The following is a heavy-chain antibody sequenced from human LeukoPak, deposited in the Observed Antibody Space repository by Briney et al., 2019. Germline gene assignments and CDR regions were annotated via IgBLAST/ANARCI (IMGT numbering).Heavy chain of an antibody. CDR1: GGSISSYY. CDR3: ARGLFWVGPADHYDFWSGLHRPNWFDP. Sequence: SETLSLTCTVSGGSISSYYWSWIRQPPGKGLEWIGYIYTSGSTNYNPSLKSRVTISVDTSKNQFSLKLSSVTAADTAVYYCARGLFWVGPADHYDFWSGLHRPNWFDPWGQGTLVTVSS. D-gene: IGHD3-3*01. V-gene: IGHV4-4*09. CDR2: IYTSGST. J-gene: IGHJ5*02.